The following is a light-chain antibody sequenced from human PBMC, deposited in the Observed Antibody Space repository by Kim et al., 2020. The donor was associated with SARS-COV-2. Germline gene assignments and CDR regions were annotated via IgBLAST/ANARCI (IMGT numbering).Light chain of an antibody. Sequence: ASVGGKVTITCRASHSIINYLNWYQQKPGNAPKLLIYAASNLQGGVPSRFSGSGSGADFTLTISSLQPEDFATYYCQQSYNIPITFGPGTKVDIK. CDR2: AAS. CDR1: HSIINY. V-gene: IGKV1-39*01. J-gene: IGKJ3*01. CDR3: QQSYNIPIT.